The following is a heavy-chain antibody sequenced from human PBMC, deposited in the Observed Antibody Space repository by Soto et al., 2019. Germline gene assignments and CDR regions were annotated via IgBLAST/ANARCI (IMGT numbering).Heavy chain of an antibody. Sequence: ASETLSLTCTVSGGSLSSYYWSWIRQPPGKGLEWIGYIYYSGSTNYNPSLKSRVTISVDTSKNQFSLKLSSVTAADTAVYYCARHSTTVTTTFASDYWGQGTLVTVSS. CDR2: IYYSGST. D-gene: IGHD4-17*01. CDR3: ARHSTTVTTTFASDY. J-gene: IGHJ4*02. CDR1: GGSLSSYY. V-gene: IGHV4-59*08.